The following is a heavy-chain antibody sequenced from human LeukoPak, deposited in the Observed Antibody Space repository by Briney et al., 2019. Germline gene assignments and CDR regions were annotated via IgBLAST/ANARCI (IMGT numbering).Heavy chain of an antibody. CDR2: MSYDGSNK. V-gene: IGHV3-30*03. CDR1: GFTFSHYG. CDR3: AGTYYGGD. Sequence: PGRSLRLSCAASGFTFSHYGMHWVRQAPGKGLEWVAVMSYDGSNKYYADSVKGRFTISRDNSKNTLYLQMNSLRAEDTAVYYCAGTYYGGDWGQGTLVTVSS. D-gene: IGHD1-26*01. J-gene: IGHJ4*02.